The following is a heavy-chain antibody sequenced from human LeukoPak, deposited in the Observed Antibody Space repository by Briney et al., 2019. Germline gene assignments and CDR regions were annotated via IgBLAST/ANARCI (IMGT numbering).Heavy chain of an antibody. CDR3: ARQTAMGRSGDY. D-gene: IGHD5-18*01. J-gene: IGHJ4*02. Sequence: GESLKISCKASGYSFTSYWIGWVRQMPGKGLEWMGIIDPSDSETRYTPSFQGQVTISVDKSLTTADLQWNSLKASDTAMYYCARQTAMGRSGDYWGQGILVTVS. V-gene: IGHV5-51*01. CDR1: GYSFTSYW. CDR2: IDPSDSET.